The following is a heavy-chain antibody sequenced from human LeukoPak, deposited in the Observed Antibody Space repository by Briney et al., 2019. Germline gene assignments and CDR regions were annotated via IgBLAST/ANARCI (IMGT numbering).Heavy chain of an antibody. CDR1: GGSISSSSYY. D-gene: IGHD1-26*01. Sequence: SETLSLTCTVSGGSISSSSYYWGWIRQPPGKGLEWIGSIYYSGSTYYNPSLKSRVTIPVDTSKNQFSLKLSSVTAADTAVYYCARRSTRFFDYWGQGTLVTVSS. V-gene: IGHV4-39*01. J-gene: IGHJ4*02. CDR3: ARRSTRFFDY. CDR2: IYYSGST.